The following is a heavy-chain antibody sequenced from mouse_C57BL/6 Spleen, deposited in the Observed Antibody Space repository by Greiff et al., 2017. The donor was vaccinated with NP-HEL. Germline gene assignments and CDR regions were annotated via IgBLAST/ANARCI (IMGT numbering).Heavy chain of an antibody. CDR1: GYTFTSYW. Sequence: QVQLQQPGAELVMPGASVKLSCKASGYTFTSYWMHWVKQRPGQGIEWIGEIDPSDSYTNYNQKFKGKSTLTVDKSSSTAYMQLSSLTSEDSAVYYCARWAYDYGFAYWGQGTLVTVSA. CDR2: IDPSDSYT. CDR3: ARWAYDYGFAY. J-gene: IGHJ3*01. D-gene: IGHD2-4*01. V-gene: IGHV1-69*01.